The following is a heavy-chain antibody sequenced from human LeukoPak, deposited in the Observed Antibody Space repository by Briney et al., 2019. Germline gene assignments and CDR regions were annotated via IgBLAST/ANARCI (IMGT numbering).Heavy chain of an antibody. J-gene: IGHJ4*02. D-gene: IGHD2-21*02. CDR2: IYSGGDT. CDR3: ARDLSGGDSPPDY. CDR1: GFTVTSNY. V-gene: IGHV3-53*01. Sequence: GGSLRLSCATSGFTVTSNYMRWVRQAPGKGLEWVSVIYSGGDTYYADSVKGRFTISRDNSKNTLYLQMNSLRAEDTAVYYCARDLSGGDSPPDYWGQGTLVTVSS.